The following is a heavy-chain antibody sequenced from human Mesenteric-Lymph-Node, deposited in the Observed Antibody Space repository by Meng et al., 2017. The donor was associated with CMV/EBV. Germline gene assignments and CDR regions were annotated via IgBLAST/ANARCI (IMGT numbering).Heavy chain of an antibody. CDR3: AREGGTTYYYGKDV. CDR2: VSPDETNE. D-gene: IGHD1-14*01. Sequence: GGSLRLSCAASGFSFRTSVIHWVRQAPGKGLEWVAVVSPDETNEYYADSVKGRFTISRDNSRNTLYLQMDSLRAGDTAVYYCAREGGTTYYYGKDVWGQGTTVTVSS. CDR1: GFSFRTSV. V-gene: IGHV3-30*04. J-gene: IGHJ6*02.